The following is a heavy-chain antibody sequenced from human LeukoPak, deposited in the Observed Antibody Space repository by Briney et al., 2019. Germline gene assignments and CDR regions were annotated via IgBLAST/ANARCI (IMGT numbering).Heavy chain of an antibody. V-gene: IGHV4-39*01. CDR1: GGSISSSSYY. Sequence: SETLSLTCTVSGGSISSSSYYWGWIRQPPGKGLEWIGSIYYSGSTYYNPSLKSRVTISVDTSKNQFSLKLSSVTAADTAVYYCVRGIWNGPYYWGQGTLVTVSS. J-gene: IGHJ4*02. CDR2: IYYSGST. D-gene: IGHD1-1*01. CDR3: VRGIWNGPYY.